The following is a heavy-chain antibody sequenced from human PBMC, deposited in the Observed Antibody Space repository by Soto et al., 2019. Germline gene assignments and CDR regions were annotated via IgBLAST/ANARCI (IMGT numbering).Heavy chain of an antibody. CDR1: GGSLIGNS. Sequence: QVQLQQWGAGLLKPSETLSLTCAVYGGSLIGNSWSWFRKPQGKGREWIGEINHSGSTNYNPSLKSRVTISEDTSKNQFSLKLNSVTAADTAVYYCARSPNLGYCGGGACYRFDYWGRGTLVTVSS. D-gene: IGHD2-15*01. V-gene: IGHV4-34*01. CDR3: ARSPNLGYCGGGACYRFDY. CDR2: INHSGST. J-gene: IGHJ4*02.